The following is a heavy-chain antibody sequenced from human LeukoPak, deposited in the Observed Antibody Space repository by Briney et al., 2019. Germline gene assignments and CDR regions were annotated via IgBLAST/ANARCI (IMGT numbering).Heavy chain of an antibody. V-gene: IGHV4-59*01. CDR1: GGSISSYY. D-gene: IGHD5-18*01. CDR2: IHYRGGT. Sequence: ASETLSLTCTVSGGSISSYYWSWIRQSPGEGLEWIGYIHYRGGTNYNPSLKSRVTISVDTSKNQFSLKLSSLTAADTAVYYCARSVLGYSYGLHIDYWGQGTLVTVSS. CDR3: ARSVLGYSYGLHIDY. J-gene: IGHJ4*02.